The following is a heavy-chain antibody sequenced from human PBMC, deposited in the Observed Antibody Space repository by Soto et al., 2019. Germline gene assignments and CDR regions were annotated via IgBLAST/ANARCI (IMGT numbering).Heavy chain of an antibody. J-gene: IGHJ5*01. CDR2: INHSGRV. CDR3: STRAYDTNGYYRFDP. D-gene: IGHD3-3*01. Sequence: SETLSRTCAVYGGSFSGHSWTWIRQSPGKGLEWIGDINHSGRVNYSPSLKSRVTISLDTSKNQFSLTLSAVTAAHTAMYYCSTRAYDTNGYYRFDPWGQGTLVTVST. CDR1: GGSFSGHS. V-gene: IGHV4-34*01.